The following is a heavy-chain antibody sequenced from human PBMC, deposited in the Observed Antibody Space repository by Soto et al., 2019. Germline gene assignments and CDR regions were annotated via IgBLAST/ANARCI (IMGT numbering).Heavy chain of an antibody. V-gene: IGHV3-30*18. CDR2: ISYDGSNE. CDR3: AKDYCSSTTCMFDY. Sequence: QVQLVESGGGVVQPGRSLRLSCAASGFTFSNYGMQWVRQAPGKGLEWVALISYDGSNEYCADSVKGRFTISRDNAKNTLYLQMNSLRAEDTAMYYCAKDYCSSTTCMFDYWGQGTLVTVSS. J-gene: IGHJ4*02. D-gene: IGHD2-2*01. CDR1: GFTFSNYG.